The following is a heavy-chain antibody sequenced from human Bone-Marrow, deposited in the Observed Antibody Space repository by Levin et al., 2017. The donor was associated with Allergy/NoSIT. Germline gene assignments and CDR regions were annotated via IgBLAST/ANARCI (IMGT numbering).Heavy chain of an antibody. J-gene: IGHJ6*02. V-gene: IGHV3-7*01. CDR3: AKDVEVLGVTIRTYYYYGLDV. Sequence: GESLKISCVASGFTFSKYWMSWVRQAPGKGLEWVANINQDGSDKNYVDSVKGRFTISRDNAKNSLSLQMNNLRAEDTAVYFCAKDVEVLGVTIRTYYYYGLDVWGQGTTVTVSS. CDR2: INQDGSDK. D-gene: IGHD2-2*01. CDR1: GFTFSKYW.